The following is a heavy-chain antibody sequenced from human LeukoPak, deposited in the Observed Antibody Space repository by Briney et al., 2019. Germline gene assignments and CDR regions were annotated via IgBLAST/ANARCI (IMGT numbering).Heavy chain of an antibody. CDR2: IYPGDSDT. J-gene: IGHJ4*02. D-gene: IGHD3-10*01. CDR3: ARQLGRWFGENQD. V-gene: IGHV5-51*01. CDR1: GYSFTSYW. Sequence: GESLKISCKGSGYSFTSYWIGWVRQMPGKGQEWMGSIYPGDSDTRYSPSFQGQVTISADKSISTAYLQWSSLKASDTAMYYCARQLGRWFGENQDWGQGTLVTVSS.